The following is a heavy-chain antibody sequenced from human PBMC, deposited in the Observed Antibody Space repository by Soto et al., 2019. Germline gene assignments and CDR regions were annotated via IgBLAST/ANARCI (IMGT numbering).Heavy chain of an antibody. CDR2: INHSGST. CDR3: ARGSTIFGVVIYGYYSDY. V-gene: IGHV4-34*01. Sequence: SETLSLTCAVYGGSFSGYYWSWIRQPPGKGLEWIGEINHSGSTNYNPSLKSRVTISVDTSKNQFSLKLSSVTAADTAVYYCARGSTIFGVVIYGYYSDYWGQGTLVTVSS. D-gene: IGHD3-3*01. J-gene: IGHJ4*02. CDR1: GGSFSGYY.